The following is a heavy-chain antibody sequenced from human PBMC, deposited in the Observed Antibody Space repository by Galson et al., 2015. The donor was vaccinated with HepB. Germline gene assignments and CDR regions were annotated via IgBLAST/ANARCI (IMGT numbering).Heavy chain of an antibody. CDR3: ARVGCSGGSCYGDYYYMDV. D-gene: IGHD2-15*01. CDR1: GGTFSSYA. CDR2: IIPILGIA. V-gene: IGHV1-69*10. J-gene: IGHJ6*03. Sequence: SVKVSCKASGGTFSSYAISWVRQAPGQGLEWMGGIIPILGIANYAQKFQGRVTITADKSTSTAYMELSSLRSEDTAVYYCARVGCSGGSCYGDYYYMDVWGKGTTVTVSS.